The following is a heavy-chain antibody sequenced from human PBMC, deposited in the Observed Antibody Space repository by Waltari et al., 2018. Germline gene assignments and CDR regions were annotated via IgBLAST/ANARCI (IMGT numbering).Heavy chain of an antibody. CDR2: IIPIYGTP. CDR3: ARRKLGEAFDI. V-gene: IGHV1-69*12. CDR1: GDTFGRFA. D-gene: IGHD3-16*01. J-gene: IGHJ3*02. Sequence: QVQLVQSGAEVKKPGSSVKVSCKASGDTFGRFAITWVRQAPGQGLEWVGGIIPIYGTPNYAQKFQDRVTFTADESTSTVFMELSSLRSEDTALYYCARRKLGEAFDIWGQGTMVTVSS.